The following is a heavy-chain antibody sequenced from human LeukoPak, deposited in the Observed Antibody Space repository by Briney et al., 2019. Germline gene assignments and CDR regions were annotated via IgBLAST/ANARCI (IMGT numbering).Heavy chain of an antibody. J-gene: IGHJ4*02. CDR3: ARDRVLRYFDWLFDY. V-gene: IGHV3-33*01. Sequence: PGGSLRLSCAASGFTFSSYGMHRVRQAPGKGLEWVAVIWYDGSNKYYADSVKGRFTISRDNSKNTLYLQMDSLRAEDTAVYYCARDRVLRYFDWLFDYWGRGTLVTVSS. CDR1: GFTFSSYG. CDR2: IWYDGSNK. D-gene: IGHD3-9*01.